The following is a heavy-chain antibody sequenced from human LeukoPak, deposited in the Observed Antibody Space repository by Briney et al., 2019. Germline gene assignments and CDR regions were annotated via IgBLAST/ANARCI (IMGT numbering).Heavy chain of an antibody. J-gene: IGHJ6*02. V-gene: IGHV3-23*01. CDR2: LVGSGGTT. CDR3: AKGITMLVGYGMDV. CDR1: EFTFSSYA. D-gene: IGHD3-22*01. Sequence: GWSLRLSCAASEFTFSSYAMSWVRQAPGKGLEWVSGLVGSGGTTYHADSVKGRFTISRDNSKNTLYLQMNSLRAEDTAVYYCAKGITMLVGYGMDVWGQGTTVTVSS.